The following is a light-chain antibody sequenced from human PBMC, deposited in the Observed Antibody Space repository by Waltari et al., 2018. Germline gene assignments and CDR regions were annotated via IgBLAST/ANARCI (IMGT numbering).Light chain of an antibody. CDR1: NSNIQNNR. J-gene: IGLJ2*01. CDR3: ATWDNSLNVVL. V-gene: IGLV1-51*01. CDR2: GDP. Sequence: QSVLTQPPSVSAAPGQKVTVSCSGSNSNIQNNRVSWYQHLVGAAPRLLIHGDPKRPSGIPDRFAGSKSGTSATLVITGLQTGDEADYYCATWDNSLNVVLFGGGTKLSVL.